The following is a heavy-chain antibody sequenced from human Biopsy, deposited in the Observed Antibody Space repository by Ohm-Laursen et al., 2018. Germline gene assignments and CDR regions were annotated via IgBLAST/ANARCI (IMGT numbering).Heavy chain of an antibody. J-gene: IGHJ5*02. Sequence: SDTLSLTCTVSGGSISNNNYYWGWIRQPPGKGLEWIGSIFYRGSTHYKPSLKSRVNISVDTSKNQFSLKLNPVTAADTAVYYCARGYDTSGYYYVSWGQGTLVTVSS. D-gene: IGHD3-22*01. CDR2: IFYRGST. V-gene: IGHV4-39*01. CDR3: ARGYDTSGYYYVS. CDR1: GGSISNNNYY.